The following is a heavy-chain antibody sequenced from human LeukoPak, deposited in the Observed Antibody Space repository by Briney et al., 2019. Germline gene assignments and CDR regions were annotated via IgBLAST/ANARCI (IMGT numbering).Heavy chain of an antibody. D-gene: IGHD4-11*01. CDR1: GFTFSSYG. Sequence: PGGSLRLSCAASGFTFSSYGMHWVRQAPGKGLEWVAFIRYDGSNKYYADSVKGRFTISRDNSKNTLYLQMNSLRAEDTAVYYCAKDDRTGTDAFDIWGQGTMVTVSS. CDR2: IRYDGSNK. V-gene: IGHV3-30*02. J-gene: IGHJ3*02. CDR3: AKDDRTGTDAFDI.